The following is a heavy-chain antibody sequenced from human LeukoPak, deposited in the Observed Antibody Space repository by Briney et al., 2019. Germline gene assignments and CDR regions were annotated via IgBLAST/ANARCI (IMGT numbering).Heavy chain of an antibody. CDR2: IYPGDSDT. CDR1: GYSFTSYW. V-gene: IGHV5-51*01. J-gene: IGHJ5*02. CDR3: ARLGGYCSGGSCYSHTTNWLDP. Sequence: GESLKISCKGSGYSFTSYWIGWVRQMPGKGLEWMGIIYPGDSDTRYSPSFQGQVTISADKSISTAYLQWSSLKASDTAMYYCARLGGYCSGGSCYSHTTNWLDPWGQGTLVTVSS. D-gene: IGHD2-15*01.